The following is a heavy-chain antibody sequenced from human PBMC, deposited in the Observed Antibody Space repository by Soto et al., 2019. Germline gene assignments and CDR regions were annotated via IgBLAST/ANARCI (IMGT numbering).Heavy chain of an antibody. CDR2: ISYDGSNK. CDR3: AKGMATTCIDY. D-gene: IGHD5-12*01. J-gene: IGHJ4*02. V-gene: IGHV3-30*18. Sequence: QVQLVESGGGVVQPGRSLRLSCAASGFTFSSYGMHWVRQAPGKGLEWVAVISYDGSNKYYADSVKGRFTISRDNSKNTLYLQMNSLRAEDTAVYYCAKGMATTCIDYWGQGTLVTVSS. CDR1: GFTFSSYG.